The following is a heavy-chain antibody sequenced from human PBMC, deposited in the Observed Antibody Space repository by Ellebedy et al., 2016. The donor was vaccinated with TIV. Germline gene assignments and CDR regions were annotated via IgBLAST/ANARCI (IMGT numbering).Heavy chain of an antibody. CDR3: VKGLRVGAADSFDI. V-gene: IGHV3-23*01. D-gene: IGHD1-26*01. CDR1: GFTFSTFG. Sequence: GESLKISCAASGFTFSTFGMGWVRQAPGKGLEWVSVISAGNDTTLYAISVKGRFTISRDNSKNTLNLQMGSLRPDDTALYYCVKGLRVGAADSFDIWGQGTMVTVSS. J-gene: IGHJ3*02. CDR2: ISAGNDTT.